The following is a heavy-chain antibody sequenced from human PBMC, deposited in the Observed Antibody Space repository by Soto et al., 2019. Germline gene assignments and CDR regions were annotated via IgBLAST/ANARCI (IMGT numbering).Heavy chain of an antibody. CDR2: IYYSGST. CDR1: GGSLSSYY. V-gene: IGHV4-59*12. Sequence: TLSLTCPFSGGSLSSYYWSWIRQPPGKGLEWIGYIYYSGSTNYNPSLKSRVTISVDTSKNQFSLKLSSVTAADTAVYYCARESFYDSGGFHGFDYWGQGTLVTVSS. D-gene: IGHD3-22*01. CDR3: ARESFYDSGGFHGFDY. J-gene: IGHJ4*02.